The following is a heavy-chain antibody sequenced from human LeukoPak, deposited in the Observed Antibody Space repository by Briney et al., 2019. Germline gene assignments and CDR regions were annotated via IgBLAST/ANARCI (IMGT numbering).Heavy chain of an antibody. CDR1: GGTFSSYA. CDR2: IIPIFGTA. Sequence: GASVKVSCKASGGTFSSYAISWVRQAPGQGLEWMGGIIPIFGTANYAQKFQGRVTITADESTSTAYMELSSLRSEDTAVYYCARVLPRFGELLYVDYWGQGTLVTVSS. CDR3: ARVLPRFGELLYVDY. D-gene: IGHD3-10*01. J-gene: IGHJ4*02. V-gene: IGHV1-69*13.